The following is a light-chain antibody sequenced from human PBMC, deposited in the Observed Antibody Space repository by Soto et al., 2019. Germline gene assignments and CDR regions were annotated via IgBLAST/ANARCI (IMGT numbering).Light chain of an antibody. V-gene: IGKV1-12*01. CDR3: QQANGIPPYT. CDR2: DAS. CDR1: QDISTW. Sequence: DIQMTQSPSSVSASVGDRVTITCRASQDISTWLAWYQRRPGQAPRLLIYDASTLQPGVPSRFSGSGSGTAFTLTISSLQPQDFATYFCQQANGIPPYTFGQGTKVEIK. J-gene: IGKJ2*01.